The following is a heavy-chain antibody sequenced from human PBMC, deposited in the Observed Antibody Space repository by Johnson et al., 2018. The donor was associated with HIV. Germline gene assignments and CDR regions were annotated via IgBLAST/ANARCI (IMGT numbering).Heavy chain of an antibody. D-gene: IGHD4/OR15-4a*01. J-gene: IGHJ3*02. V-gene: IGHV3-74*01. Sequence: VQLVESGGGLVQPGGSLRLSCAASGFTFSSYWMHWVRQAPGKGLVWVSRIISDGSCTVSADSVKGRFTISRDNAKNTLYLQINSLRAEDTAVYYCARDALANVEEVDAFDIWGQGTMVTVSS. CDR3: ARDALANVEEVDAFDI. CDR2: IISDGSCT. CDR1: GFTFSSYW.